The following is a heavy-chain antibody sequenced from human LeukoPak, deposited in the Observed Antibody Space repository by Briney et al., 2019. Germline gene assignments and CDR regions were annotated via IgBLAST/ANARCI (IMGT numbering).Heavy chain of an antibody. CDR2: ISVYNDNT. Sequence: ASVKVSCKASGYTFTSYGISWVRQAPGQGLERMGWISVYNDNTNYAQKLQGRVTMTTDTSTTTAYMELRSLRSDDTAVYYCARGIVGVPAAISSFDYWGQGTLVTVSS. CDR3: ARGIVGVPAAISSFDY. J-gene: IGHJ4*02. D-gene: IGHD2-2*01. CDR1: GYTFTSYG. V-gene: IGHV1-18*01.